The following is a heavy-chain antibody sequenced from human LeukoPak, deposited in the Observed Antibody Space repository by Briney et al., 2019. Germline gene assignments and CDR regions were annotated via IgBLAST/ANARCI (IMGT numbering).Heavy chain of an antibody. CDR1: GFTFSSYG. Sequence: GGSLRLSCAASGFTFSSYGMHWVRQAPGKGLEWVAVISYDGSNKYYADSVKGRFTISRDNSKNTLYLQMNSLRAEDTAVYYCAKGPSGSYFRYFQHWGQGTLVTVSS. D-gene: IGHD1-26*01. V-gene: IGHV3-30*18. CDR3: AKGPSGSYFRYFQH. CDR2: ISYDGSNK. J-gene: IGHJ1*01.